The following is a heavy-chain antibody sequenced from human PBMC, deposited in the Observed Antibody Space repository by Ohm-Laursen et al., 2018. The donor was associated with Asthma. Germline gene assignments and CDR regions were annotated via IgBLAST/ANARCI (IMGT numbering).Heavy chain of an antibody. CDR2: IIPIFGTA. D-gene: IGHD3-10*01. Sequence: SSVKVSCKASGGTFSSYAISWVRQALGQGLEWMGGIIPIFGTANYAQKFQGRVTITADESTSTAYMELSRLRSDDTAVYYCARGMVRGVSTFDYWGQGTLVTVSS. J-gene: IGHJ4*02. CDR3: ARGMVRGVSTFDY. CDR1: GGTFSSYA. V-gene: IGHV1-69*01.